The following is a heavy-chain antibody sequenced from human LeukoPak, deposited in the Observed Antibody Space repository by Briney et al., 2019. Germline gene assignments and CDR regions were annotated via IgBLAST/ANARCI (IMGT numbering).Heavy chain of an antibody. Sequence: SVTVSCKASGGTFSSYAISWVRQAPGQGLEWMGGIIPIFGTANYAQKFQGRVTITADESTSTAYMELSSLRSEDTAVYYCARAYGSGSYIGAFDIWGQGTMVTVSS. CDR2: IIPIFGTA. CDR1: GGTFSSYA. D-gene: IGHD3-10*01. CDR3: ARAYGSGSYIGAFDI. V-gene: IGHV1-69*13. J-gene: IGHJ3*02.